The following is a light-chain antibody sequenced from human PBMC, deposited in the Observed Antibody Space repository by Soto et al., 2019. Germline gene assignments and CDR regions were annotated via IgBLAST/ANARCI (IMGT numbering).Light chain of an antibody. J-gene: IGKJ4*01. CDR1: QSVSSN. CDR3: QRYNNWPLT. Sequence: EVVMTQSPDSLSVSPGERATLSCRASQSVSSNLAWYQQKLGQAPRLLIYGASTRATGISARFSGSGSGTEFTLTINSLQSEDFAVYYCQRYNNWPLTFGGGTKVDIK. V-gene: IGKV3-15*01. CDR2: GAS.